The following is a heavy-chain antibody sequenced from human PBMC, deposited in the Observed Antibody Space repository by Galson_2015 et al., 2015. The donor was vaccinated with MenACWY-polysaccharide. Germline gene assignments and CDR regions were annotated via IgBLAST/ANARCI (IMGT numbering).Heavy chain of an antibody. D-gene: IGHD1-26*01. CDR3: ARIGGMNRGNYYNYGWFDP. J-gene: IGHJ5*02. CDR1: GGSMISYH. Sequence: SETLSLTCTVSGGSMISYHWTWIRQSPGKGLEWIGWIHYNGGTKYSPSLNSRVTISIDTSRNQFSLKLRSVTTADTAVYYCARIGGMNRGNYYNYGWFDPWGQGTLVTVSS. V-gene: IGHV4-59*01. CDR2: IHYNGGT.